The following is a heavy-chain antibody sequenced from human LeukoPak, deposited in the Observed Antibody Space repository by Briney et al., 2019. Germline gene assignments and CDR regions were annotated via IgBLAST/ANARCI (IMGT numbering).Heavy chain of an antibody. CDR3: ARQSRDGSKTRGYYFDH. D-gene: IGHD3-10*01. V-gene: IGHV5-51*01. CDR1: GYIFTDYW. CDR2: IYLADSDT. J-gene: IGHJ4*02. Sequence: GESLKISCQVSGYIFTDYWIGWVRQMPGKGLESMGIIYLADSDTAYSPFFQGQVTISADKSISTVYLQWSSLKASYTAMYYCARQSRDGSKTRGYYFDHWGQGTLVTVSS.